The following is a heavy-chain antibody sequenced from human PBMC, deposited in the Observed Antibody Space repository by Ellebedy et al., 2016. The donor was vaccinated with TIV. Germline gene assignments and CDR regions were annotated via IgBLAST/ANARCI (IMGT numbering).Heavy chain of an antibody. CDR1: GFTFSNYA. D-gene: IGHD3-22*01. V-gene: IGHV3-23*01. Sequence: GGSLRLXCAASGFTFSNYAMSWVRQAPGKGLEWVSAISSNGENTFYADSVKGRFTISRDNSKNTLYLQMNSLRAEDTDVYYCAKDASYYDSLVGALHYHGMDVWGQGTTVTVSS. CDR3: AKDASYYDSLVGALHYHGMDV. J-gene: IGHJ6*02. CDR2: ISSNGENT.